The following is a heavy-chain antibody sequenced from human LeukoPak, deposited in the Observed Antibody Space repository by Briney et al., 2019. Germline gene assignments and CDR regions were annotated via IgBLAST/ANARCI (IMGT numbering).Heavy chain of an antibody. CDR2: IYYSGST. J-gene: IGHJ4*02. CDR1: GGSISSSSYY. CDR3: ARAWGCSGGSCPSDY. Sequence: SETLSLTCTVSGGSISSSSYYWGWIRQPPGKGLEWIGSIYYSGSTYYNPSLKSRVTISVDTSKNQFSLKLSSVTAADTAMYYCARAWGCSGGSCPSDYWGQGTLVTVSS. D-gene: IGHD2-15*01. V-gene: IGHV4-39*07.